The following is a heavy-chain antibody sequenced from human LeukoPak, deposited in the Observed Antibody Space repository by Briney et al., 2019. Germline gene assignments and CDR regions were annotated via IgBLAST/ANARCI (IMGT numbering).Heavy chain of an antibody. J-gene: IGHJ2*01. CDR1: GVSFSGYY. Sequence: SETLSLTCAVYGVSFSGYYWSWIRQPPGKGLEWIGEINHSGSTNYNPSLKSRVTISVDTSKNQFSLKLSSVTAADTAVYYCARLRIVVVTDWYFDLWGRGTLVTVSS. D-gene: IGHD2-21*02. CDR3: ARLRIVVVTDWYFDL. V-gene: IGHV4-34*01. CDR2: INHSGST.